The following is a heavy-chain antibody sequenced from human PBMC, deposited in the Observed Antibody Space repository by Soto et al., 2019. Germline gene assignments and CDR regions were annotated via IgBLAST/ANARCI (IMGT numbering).Heavy chain of an antibody. V-gene: IGHV3-30*03. D-gene: IGHD6-19*01. CDR2: LSYEGSEE. CDR3: ALTRRSSLLEVAGPGFEY. J-gene: IGHJ4*02. Sequence: GGSLRLSCAASGFNFGVFGMHWVRQAPGKGLEWLSVLSYEGSEEYYADSVRGRFTISRDNSKNTLFLQMDSLRVDDTGVYYCALTRRSSLLEVAGPGFEYWGQGTLVTVSS. CDR1: GFNFGVFG.